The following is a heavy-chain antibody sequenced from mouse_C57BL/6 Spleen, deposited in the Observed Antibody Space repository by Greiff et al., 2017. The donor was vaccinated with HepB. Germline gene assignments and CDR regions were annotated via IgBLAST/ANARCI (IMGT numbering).Heavy chain of an antibody. J-gene: IGHJ4*01. CDR3: ASLITTVARYAMDY. V-gene: IGHV1-74*01. D-gene: IGHD1-1*01. CDR2: IHPSDSDT. Sequence: QVHVKQPGAELVKPGASVKVSCKASGYTFTSYWMHWVKQRPGQGLEWIGRIHPSDSDTNYNQKFKGKATLTVDKSSSTAYMQLSSLTSEDSAVYYCASLITTVARYAMDYWGQGTSVTVSS. CDR1: GYTFTSYW.